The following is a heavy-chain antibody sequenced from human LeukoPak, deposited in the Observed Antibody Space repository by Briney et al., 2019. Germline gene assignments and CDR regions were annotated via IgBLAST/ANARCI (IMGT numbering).Heavy chain of an antibody. D-gene: IGHD3-10*01. J-gene: IGHJ4*02. CDR1: GDPISDYY. CDR3: ARSYGYVDS. CDR2: VYYSGST. V-gene: IGHV4-59*01. Sequence: SETLSLTCTVSGDPISDYYWNWIRQPPGKRLEWIGYVYYSGSTNYNPSLESRVTISVSTSKNQFSLKLSSVTAADTAVYYCARSYGYVDSWGQGTLVTVPS.